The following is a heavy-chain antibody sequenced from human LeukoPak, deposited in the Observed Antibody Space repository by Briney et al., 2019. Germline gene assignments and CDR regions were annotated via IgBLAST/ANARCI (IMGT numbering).Heavy chain of an antibody. J-gene: IGHJ5*02. V-gene: IGHV4-30-4*01. CDR2: IFYSGAT. CDR1: GASISSGDYY. D-gene: IGHD1-14*01. Sequence: PSQTLSLTCTVSGASISSGDYYWSWIRQPPGKGLEWIGYIFYSGATYYNPSLKSRLTISVDTSKNHFSLNLNSVTAADTAVYYCAREARYPGGWFDPWGQGTLVTVSS. CDR3: AREARYPGGWFDP.